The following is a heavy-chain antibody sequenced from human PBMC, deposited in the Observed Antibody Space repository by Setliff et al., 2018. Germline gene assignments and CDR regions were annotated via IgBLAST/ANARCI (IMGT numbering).Heavy chain of an antibody. CDR1: GYTFTTYA. V-gene: IGHV7-4-1*02. CDR3: GRASRFGTIVYRGDYYMDV. J-gene: IGHJ6*03. Sequence: ASVKVSCKASGYTFTTYAMGWMRQAPGQGLEWMGWINTNTGNPSYAQGLTGRFVFSLDTSVSTAYLQINSLEAEDSAVYYCGRASRFGTIVYRGDYYMDVWGKGTTVTVSS. D-gene: IGHD3-10*01. CDR2: INTNTGNP.